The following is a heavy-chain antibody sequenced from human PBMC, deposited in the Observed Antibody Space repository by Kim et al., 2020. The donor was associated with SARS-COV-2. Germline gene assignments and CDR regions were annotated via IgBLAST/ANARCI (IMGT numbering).Heavy chain of an antibody. D-gene: IGHD3-22*01. J-gene: IGHJ3*02. CDR3: ARDLTKRITMIPGAFDI. CDR2: ISYDGSNK. CDR1: GFTFSSYA. V-gene: IGHV3-30*04. Sequence: GGSLRLSCAASGFTFSSYAMHWVRQAPGKGLEWVAVISYDGSNKYYADSVKGRFTISRDNSKNTLYLQMNSLRAEDTAVYYCARDLTKRITMIPGAFDIWGQGTMVTVSS.